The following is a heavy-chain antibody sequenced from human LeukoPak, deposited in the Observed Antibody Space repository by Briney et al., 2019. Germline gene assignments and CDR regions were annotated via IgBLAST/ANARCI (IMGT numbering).Heavy chain of an antibody. Sequence: GSSVKVSCKASGGTFSSYAISWVRQSPGQGLEWMGRIIPILGIANYAQKFQGRVTITADKSTSTAYMELSSLRSEDTVVYYCARVGYSSGWYPEIDYWGQGTLVTVSS. J-gene: IGHJ4*02. D-gene: IGHD6-19*01. V-gene: IGHV1-69*04. CDR1: GGTFSSYA. CDR3: ARVGYSSGWYPEIDY. CDR2: IIPILGIA.